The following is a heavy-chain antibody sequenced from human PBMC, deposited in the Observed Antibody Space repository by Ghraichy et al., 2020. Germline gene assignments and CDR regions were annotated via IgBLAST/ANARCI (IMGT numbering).Heavy chain of an antibody. CDR1: GFTFSSYS. D-gene: IGHD6-19*01. V-gene: IGHV3-48*02. CDR2: ITSSSSTI. Sequence: GGSLRLSCVASGFTFSSYSMNWVRQAPGKGLEWVSYITSSSSTIYYTDSVKGRFTISRDNAKNSLYLQMNSLGDEDTAVYYCARTLWAGPSYYFDYWGQGTLVTVSS. J-gene: IGHJ4*02. CDR3: ARTLWAGPSYYFDY.